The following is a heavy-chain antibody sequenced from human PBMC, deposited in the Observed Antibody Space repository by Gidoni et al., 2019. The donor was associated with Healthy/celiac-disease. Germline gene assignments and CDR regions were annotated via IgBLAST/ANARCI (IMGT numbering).Heavy chain of an antibody. Sequence: EVQLVESGGGLVQPGGSLSLSCAASGFTFRSYAMHWVRQAPGKGLEYVSAISSNGGSTYYANSVKGRFTISRDNSKNTLYLQMGSLRAEDMAVYYCARDVMECGGDCYSGLGYWGQGTLVTVSS. J-gene: IGHJ4*02. CDR3: ARDVMECGGDCYSGLGY. CDR1: GFTFRSYA. V-gene: IGHV3-64*01. CDR2: ISSNGGST. D-gene: IGHD2-21*02.